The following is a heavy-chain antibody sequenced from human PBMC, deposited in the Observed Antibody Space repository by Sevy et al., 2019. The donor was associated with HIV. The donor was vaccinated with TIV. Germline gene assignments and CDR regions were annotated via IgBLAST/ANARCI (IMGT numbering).Heavy chain of an antibody. CDR2: IYSGGST. D-gene: IGHD6-6*01. V-gene: IGHV3-53*01. CDR1: GFTVNSNY. J-gene: IGHJ4*02. Sequence: GGSLRLSCAASGFTVNSNYISWVRQAPGKGLEWVSIIYSGGSTYYADSVKGRFTISRDNSKNTLYLQMNSLRAEDTAVYYCARGVWSDYFDYWGQGTLVTVSS. CDR3: ARGVWSDYFDY.